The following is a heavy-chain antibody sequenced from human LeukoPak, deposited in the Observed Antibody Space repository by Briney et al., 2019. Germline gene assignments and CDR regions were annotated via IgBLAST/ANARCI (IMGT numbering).Heavy chain of an antibody. CDR2: INHSGST. D-gene: IGHD3-22*01. CDR1: GGSFSGYY. CDR3: ARGGRYYDSSGYLFD. Sequence: SETLSLTCAVYGGSFSGYYWSWIRQPPGKGLEWIGEINHSGSTNYNPSLKSRVTISVDTSKNQFSLKLSSVTAADTAVYYCARGGRYYDSSGYLFDWGQGTLVTVSS. V-gene: IGHV4-34*01. J-gene: IGHJ4*02.